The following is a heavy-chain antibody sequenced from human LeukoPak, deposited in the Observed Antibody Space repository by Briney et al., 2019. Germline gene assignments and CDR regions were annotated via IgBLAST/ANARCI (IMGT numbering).Heavy chain of an antibody. CDR2: ISGSGSTT. CDR1: GFTFGSYA. J-gene: IGHJ6*02. D-gene: IGHD6-13*01. CDR3: AQLPSIAAALGHYYGMDV. Sequence: GGSLRLSCAASGFTFGSYAMSWVRQAPGKGLEWVSAISGSGSTTYYADSVKGRFTISRDNSKNTLYLQMNSLRAEDTAVYYCAQLPSIAAALGHYYGMDVWGQGTTVTVSS. V-gene: IGHV3-23*01.